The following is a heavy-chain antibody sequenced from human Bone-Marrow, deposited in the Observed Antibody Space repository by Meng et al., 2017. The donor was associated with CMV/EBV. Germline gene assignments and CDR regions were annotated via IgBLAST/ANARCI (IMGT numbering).Heavy chain of an antibody. CDR2: INHSGST. D-gene: IGHD3-3*01. Sequence: SETLSLTCAVYGGSFSGYYWSWIRQPPGKGLEWIGEINHSGSTYYNPSLKSRVTISVDTSKNQFSLKLSSVTAADTAVYYCARDRFTIHYGMDVWGQGTTVTVSS. V-gene: IGHV4-34*01. CDR3: ARDRFTIHYGMDV. J-gene: IGHJ6*02. CDR1: GGSFSGYY.